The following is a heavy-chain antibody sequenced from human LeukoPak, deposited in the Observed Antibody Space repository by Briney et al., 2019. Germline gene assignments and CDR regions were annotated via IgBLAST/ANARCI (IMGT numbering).Heavy chain of an antibody. J-gene: IGHJ4*02. CDR3: ARELGTYYYDSSGYYAHFDY. Sequence: SVKVSCKASGGTFSSYAISWVRQAPGQGLEWMGRINPIFGTANYAQKFQGRVTITTDESTSTAYMELSSLRSEDTAVYYCARELGTYYYDSSGYYAHFDYWGQGTLVTVSS. CDR1: GGTFSSYA. CDR2: INPIFGTA. V-gene: IGHV1-69*05. D-gene: IGHD3-22*01.